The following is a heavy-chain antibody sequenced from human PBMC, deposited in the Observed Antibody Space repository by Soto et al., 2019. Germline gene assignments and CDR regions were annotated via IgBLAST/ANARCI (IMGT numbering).Heavy chain of an antibody. J-gene: IGHJ5*02. CDR3: ARVLVTYGGIRVQYNWFDT. CDR1: GESFSGYH. V-gene: IGHV4-34*01. D-gene: IGHD3-16*01. Sequence: SETLSLTCAVYGESFSGYHWTWIRQPPGKGLEWIGEINLSGSTNYNPSLKSRVTISVDTSKNQFSLKLSSVTAADTAVYYCARVLVTYGGIRVQYNWFDTWGQGNLVTV. CDR2: INLSGST.